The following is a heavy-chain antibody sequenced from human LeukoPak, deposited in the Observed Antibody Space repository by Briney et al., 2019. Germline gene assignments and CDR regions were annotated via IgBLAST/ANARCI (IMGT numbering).Heavy chain of an antibody. D-gene: IGHD6-13*01. Sequence: PGGSLRLSCAASGFTFSSYAMSWLRQAPGKGLEWVSAISGSGGSTYYADSVKGRFTISRDNSKNTLYLQMNSLRAEDTAVYYCANAIAAEAKYYYYGIDVWGQGTTVTVSS. CDR1: GFTFSSYA. CDR2: ISGSGGST. J-gene: IGHJ6*02. CDR3: ANAIAAEAKYYYYGIDV. V-gene: IGHV3-23*01.